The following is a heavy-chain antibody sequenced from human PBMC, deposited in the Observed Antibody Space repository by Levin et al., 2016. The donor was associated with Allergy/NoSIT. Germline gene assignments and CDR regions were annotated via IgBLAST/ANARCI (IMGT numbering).Heavy chain of an antibody. J-gene: IGHJ4*02. CDR1: GYSISSGHW. CDR3: ARILSGTLGYFDY. CDR2: ISYSGST. V-gene: IGHV4-28*01. Sequence: SETLSLTCAVSGYSISSGHWWGWIRQPPGKGLEWIGYISYSGSTVYTPSLRSRVTMSLDTSKNQFSLKLSSVTAVDTAVYYCARILSGTLGYFDYWGQGILVTVSS. D-gene: IGHD3-16*01.